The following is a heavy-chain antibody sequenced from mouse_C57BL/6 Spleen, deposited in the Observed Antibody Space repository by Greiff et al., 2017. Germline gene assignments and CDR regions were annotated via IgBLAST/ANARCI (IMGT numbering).Heavy chain of an antibody. CDR2: ISDGGSYT. Sequence: EVQVVESGGGLVKPGGSLKLSCAASGFTFSSYAMSWVRQTPEKRLEWVATISDGGSYTYYPDNVKGRFTISRDNAKNNLYLQMSHLKSEDTAMYDSARDGSSESMDYWGQGTSVTVSS. V-gene: IGHV5-4*01. J-gene: IGHJ4*01. CDR3: ARDGSSESMDY. D-gene: IGHD3-1*01. CDR1: GFTFSSYA.